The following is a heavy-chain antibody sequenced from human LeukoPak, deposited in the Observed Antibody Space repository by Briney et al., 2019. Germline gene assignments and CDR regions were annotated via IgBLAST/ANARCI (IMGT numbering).Heavy chain of an antibody. D-gene: IGHD3-9*01. CDR2: IYYGGST. Sequence: SDTLSLTCTVSGGSISSYYWSWIRQPPGKGLEWIGYIYYGGSTNYNPSLKSRVTISVDTSENQFSLKLSSVTAADTAVYYCARGGPPGLHDYDILTGLVGFDPWGQGTLVTVSS. J-gene: IGHJ5*02. CDR1: GGSISSYY. CDR3: ARGGPPGLHDYDILTGLVGFDP. V-gene: IGHV4-59*07.